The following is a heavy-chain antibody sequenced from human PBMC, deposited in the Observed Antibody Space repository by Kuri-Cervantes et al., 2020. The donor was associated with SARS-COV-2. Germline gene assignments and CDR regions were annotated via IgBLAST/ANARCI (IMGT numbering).Heavy chain of an antibody. J-gene: IGHJ4*02. CDR1: GFTFSSYA. CDR2: ISGSGGST. V-gene: IGHV3-23*01. Sequence: GGSLRLSCAASGFTFSSYAMSWVRQAPGKGLEWVSAISGSGGSTYYADSVKGRFTISRDNPKNTLYLQMNSLRAEDTAVYYCAKAPRPHWDGGNSGDYWGQGTLVTVSS. D-gene: IGHD4-23*01. CDR3: AKAPRPHWDGGNSGDY.